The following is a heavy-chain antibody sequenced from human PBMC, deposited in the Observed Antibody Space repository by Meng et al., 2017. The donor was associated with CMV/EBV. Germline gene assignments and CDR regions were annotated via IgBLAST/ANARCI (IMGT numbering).Heavy chain of an antibody. D-gene: IGHD6-19*01. J-gene: IGHJ4*02. CDR1: CLIHNYY. CDR3: ARDSSGWYPHFDY. CDR2: IYNSGSN. V-gene: IGHV4-4*07. Sequence: LREAGPRLVKPSETPVPHCNGLCCLIHNYYRSLVPQPARKGLEWNGRIYNSGSNNYNPSLKSRVTMSVDTSKNQFSLKLSSVTAADTAVYYCARDSSGWYPHFDYWGQGTLVTVSS.